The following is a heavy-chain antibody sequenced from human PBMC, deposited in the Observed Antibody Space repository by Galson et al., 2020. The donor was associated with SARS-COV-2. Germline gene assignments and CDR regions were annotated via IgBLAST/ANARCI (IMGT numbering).Heavy chain of an antibody. CDR1: GYTFTSYG. CDR2: ISAYNGNT. V-gene: IGHV1-18*01. D-gene: IGHD3-10*01. Sequence: ASVKVSCKASGYTFTSYGISWVRQAPGQGLEWMGWISAYNGNTNYAQKLQGRVTMTTDTSTSTAYMELRSLRSDDPAVYYCARTMVRGVIALYNYGMDVWGQGTTVTVSS. J-gene: IGHJ6*02. CDR3: ARTMVRGVIALYNYGMDV.